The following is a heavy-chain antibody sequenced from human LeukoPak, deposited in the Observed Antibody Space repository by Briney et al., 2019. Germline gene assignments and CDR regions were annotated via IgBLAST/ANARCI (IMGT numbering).Heavy chain of an antibody. V-gene: IGHV3-48*01. CDR2: ISSSSSTI. Sequence: PGGSLRLSCAASRFTFSSYSMTWVRQAPGKGLEWVSYISSSSSTIYYADSVKGRFTISRDNSKNTLYLQMNSLRAEDTAVYYCARDSDSSGWSFDYWGQGTLVTVSS. CDR3: ARDSDSSGWSFDY. CDR1: RFTFSSYS. J-gene: IGHJ4*02. D-gene: IGHD6-19*01.